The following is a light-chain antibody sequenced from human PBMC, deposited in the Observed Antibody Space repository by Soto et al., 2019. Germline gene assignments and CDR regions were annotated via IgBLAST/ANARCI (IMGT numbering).Light chain of an antibody. Sequence: QSVLTQSPSASASPGASVKLTCTLSSGHSTYDIAWHQQQPEKGPRFLMKLNSDGSHTRGDGIPDRFSGSSSGAERYLTISSLQSEDEADYYCQTWGTGIQLFGGGTKVTVL. CDR2: LNSDGSH. V-gene: IGLV4-69*01. CDR3: QTWGTGIQL. J-gene: IGLJ2*01. CDR1: SGHSTYD.